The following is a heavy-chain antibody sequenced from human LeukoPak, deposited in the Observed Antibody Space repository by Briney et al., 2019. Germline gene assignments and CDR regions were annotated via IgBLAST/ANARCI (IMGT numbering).Heavy chain of an antibody. V-gene: IGHV1-18*01. J-gene: IGHJ4*02. CDR2: ISAYNGNT. D-gene: IGHD3-22*01. CDR1: GYTFTSYG. Sequence: ASVKVSCXASGYTFTSYGISWVRQAPGQGLAWMGWISAYNGNTNYAQKLQGRVTMTTDTSTSTAYMELRSLRSDDTAVYYCARDQSLIGDFDYWGQGTLVTVSS. CDR3: ARDQSLIGDFDY.